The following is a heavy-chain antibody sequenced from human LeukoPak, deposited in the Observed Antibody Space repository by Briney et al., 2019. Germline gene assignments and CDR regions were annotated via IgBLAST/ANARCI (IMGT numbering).Heavy chain of an antibody. V-gene: IGHV3-20*04. D-gene: IGHD6-19*01. CDR2: INWNGGST. CDR1: GFTFDDYG. Sequence: PLGGSLRLSCAASGFTFDDYGMSWVRQAPGKGLEWVSGINWNGGSTGYADSVKGRFTISRDNAKNSLYLQMNSLRAEDTALYYCARAHSSGWYWYFDLWGRGTLVTVSS. CDR3: ARAHSSGWYWYFDL. J-gene: IGHJ2*01.